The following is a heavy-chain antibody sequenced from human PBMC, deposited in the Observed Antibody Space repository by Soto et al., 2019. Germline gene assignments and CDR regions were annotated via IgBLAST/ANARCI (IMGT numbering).Heavy chain of an antibody. V-gene: IGHV3-33*03. Sequence: QVQLVESGGGVVHPGRSLRLSCAASGFNFSSYVMHWVRQAPGKGLEWVAVIWYDGGNKYYADSVKGRLTISRDNSKNACYRQVNGRRGAETLGQYLGRNGHGRTQEGLRSPDYVDYWGQGNLVTASS. CDR2: IWYDGGNK. CDR1: GFNFSSYV. CDR3: GRNGHGRTQEGLRSPDYVDY. J-gene: IGHJ4*02. D-gene: IGHD2-8*01.